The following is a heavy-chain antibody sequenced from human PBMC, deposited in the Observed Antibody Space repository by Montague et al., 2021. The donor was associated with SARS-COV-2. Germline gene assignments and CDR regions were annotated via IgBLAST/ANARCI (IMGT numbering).Heavy chain of an antibody. J-gene: IGHJ4*02. Sequence: SETLSLTCTVSGGSISSFYWSWFRQPPGKGLEWIGDISDSGSTNYNPSLTSRATISVDTSKNQFSLMVNSVTAADTAVYYCARRCSATLPAVYWGQGTLVTVSS. CDR3: ARRCSATLPAVY. D-gene: IGHD2-15*01. CDR2: ISDSGST. CDR1: GGSISSFY. V-gene: IGHV4-59*12.